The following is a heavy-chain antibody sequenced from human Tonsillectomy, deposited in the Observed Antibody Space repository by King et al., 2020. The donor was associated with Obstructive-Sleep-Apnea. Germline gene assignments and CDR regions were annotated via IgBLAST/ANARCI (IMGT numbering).Heavy chain of an antibody. V-gene: IGHV3-7*01. D-gene: IGHD3-22*01. CDR2: IKKDGSEK. J-gene: IGHJ4*02. CDR3: VRSTYYSFDF. Sequence: VQLVESGGGLVQPGGSLRLSCAASGFTFSAYWRTWVRQAPGKGLEWVAHIKKDGSEKYYVDSVKGRFTISRDNTENSLYLQMNSLRAEDTAVYYCVRSTYYSFDFWGQGTLVPVSS. CDR1: GFTFSAYW.